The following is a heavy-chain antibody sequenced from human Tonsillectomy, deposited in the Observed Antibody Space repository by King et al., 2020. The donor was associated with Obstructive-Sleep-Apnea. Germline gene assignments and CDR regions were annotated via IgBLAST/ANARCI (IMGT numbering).Heavy chain of an antibody. J-gene: IGHJ2*01. D-gene: IGHD2-21*02. Sequence: VQLVESGGGLVQPGGSLRLSCAASGFTFSSYWMSWVRQAPGKGLEWVANIKQDGSEKYYVDSVKGRFTISRDNAKNSLYLQMNSLRAEDTALYYCARFGRRLAYCGGDCYSWYFDLWGRGTLVTVSS. CDR3: ARFGRRLAYCGGDCYSWYFDL. CDR1: GFTFSSYW. V-gene: IGHV3-7*01. CDR2: IKQDGSEK.